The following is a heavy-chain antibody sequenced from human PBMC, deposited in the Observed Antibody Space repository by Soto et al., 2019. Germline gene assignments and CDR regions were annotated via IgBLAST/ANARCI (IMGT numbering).Heavy chain of an antibody. CDR2: ISGSGGST. Sequence: EVQLLESGGGLVQPGGSLRLSCAASGFTFSSYAMSWVRQAPGKGLEWVSAISGSGGSTYYADSVKGRFTISRDNSKNTLYLQMNSLRAEDTAVYYCAKEPHNYGDYLPPGYYFDYWGQGTLVTVSS. CDR1: GFTFSSYA. J-gene: IGHJ4*02. V-gene: IGHV3-23*01. D-gene: IGHD4-17*01. CDR3: AKEPHNYGDYLPPGYYFDY.